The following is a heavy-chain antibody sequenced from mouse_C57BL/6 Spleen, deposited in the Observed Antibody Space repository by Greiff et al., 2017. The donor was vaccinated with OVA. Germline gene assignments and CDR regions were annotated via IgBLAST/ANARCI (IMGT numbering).Heavy chain of an antibody. Sequence: EVQLQQSGAELVRPGASVKLSCTASGFNIKDDYMHWVKQRPEQGMEWIGWIDPENGDTEYASKFQGKATITADTSSNTAYLHLSSLTSEDTAVYYCTTGSITTGDWFAYWGQGTLVTVSA. V-gene: IGHV14-4*01. CDR2: IDPENGDT. J-gene: IGHJ3*01. CDR3: TTGSITTGDWFAY. CDR1: GFNIKDDY. D-gene: IGHD1-1*01.